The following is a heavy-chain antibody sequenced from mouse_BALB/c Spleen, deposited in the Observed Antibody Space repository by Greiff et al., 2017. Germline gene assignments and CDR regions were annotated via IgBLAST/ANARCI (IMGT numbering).Heavy chain of an antibody. J-gene: IGHJ2*01. CDR1: GYSITSGYY. Sequence: EVKLMESGPGLVKPSQSLSLTCSVTGYSITSGYYWNWIRQFPGNKLEWMGYISYDGSNNYNPSLKNRISITRDTSKNQFFLKLNSVTTEDTATYYCASHGYPYFDYWGQGTTLTGSS. D-gene: IGHD2-2*01. V-gene: IGHV3-6*02. CDR3: ASHGYPYFDY. CDR2: ISYDGSN.